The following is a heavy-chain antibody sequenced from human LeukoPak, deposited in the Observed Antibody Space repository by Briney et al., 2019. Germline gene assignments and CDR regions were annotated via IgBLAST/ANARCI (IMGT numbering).Heavy chain of an antibody. CDR2: ISSSGSTI. D-gene: IGHD2-2*01. J-gene: IGHJ4*02. CDR3: AKDGGYCSSTSCYLLLLDY. Sequence: PGGSLRLSCAASGFTFSDYYMSWIRQAPGKGLEWVSYISSSGSTIYYADSVKGRFTISRDNAKNSLYLQMNSLRAEDTAVYYCAKDGGYCSSTSCYLLLLDYWGQGTLVTVSS. V-gene: IGHV3-11*04. CDR1: GFTFSDYY.